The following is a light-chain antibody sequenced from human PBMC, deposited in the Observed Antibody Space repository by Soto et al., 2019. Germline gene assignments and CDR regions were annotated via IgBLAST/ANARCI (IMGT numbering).Light chain of an antibody. CDR3: QQYGGSPRIT. CDR2: GAS. Sequence: EIVFTQSPATLSLSPGERATLSCRASQSVSSYLAWYQQKPGQAPRLLIYGASKRATGIPDRFSGSGSGTDFTLIISRLEPEDVAVYYCQQYGGSPRITFGQGTRLEIK. V-gene: IGKV3-20*01. CDR1: QSVSSY. J-gene: IGKJ5*01.